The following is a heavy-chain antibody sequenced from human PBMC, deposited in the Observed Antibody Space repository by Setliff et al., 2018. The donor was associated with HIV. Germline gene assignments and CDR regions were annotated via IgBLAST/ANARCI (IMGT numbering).Heavy chain of an antibody. CDR1: GFTFRTYW. Sequence: GGSLRLSCGASGFTFRTYWMHWVRQVPGKGLVWVSHITGDGSATSYADSVKGRFTISRDNAKNTLYLEMNSLRAEDTAVYYCARESGSYLSFFDYWGQGTLVTV. CDR3: ARESGSYLSFFDY. D-gene: IGHD1-26*01. V-gene: IGHV3-74*01. J-gene: IGHJ4*02. CDR2: ITGDGSAT.